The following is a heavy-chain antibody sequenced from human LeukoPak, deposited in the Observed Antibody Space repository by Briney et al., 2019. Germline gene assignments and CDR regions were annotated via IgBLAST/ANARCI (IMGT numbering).Heavy chain of an antibody. D-gene: IGHD6-13*01. J-gene: IGHJ4*02. Sequence: QSGGSLRLSCAASGFTFSIYGMHWVRQAPGKGLERVAVISYDGSNKYYADSVKGRFTISRDNSKNTLYLQMNSLRAEDTAVYYCAKMIAAEPFDYWGQGTLVTVSS. V-gene: IGHV3-30*18. CDR2: ISYDGSNK. CDR1: GFTFSIYG. CDR3: AKMIAAEPFDY.